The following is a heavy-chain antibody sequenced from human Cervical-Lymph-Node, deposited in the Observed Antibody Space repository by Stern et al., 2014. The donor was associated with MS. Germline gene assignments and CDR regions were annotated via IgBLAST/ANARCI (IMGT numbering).Heavy chain of an antibody. CDR1: GFPVSRDY. CDR3: ARDTSSPERSDW. V-gene: IGHV3-53*01. J-gene: IGHJ4*02. Sequence: EAQLVESGGGVIPPGGSLRLSCTASGFPVSRDYMTWVRQAPWKGLDWCSLITDVGSTFYSVSVKGRFTISRDDSKNTVYLHMTSLRAEDTAMYYCARDTSSPERSDWWGQGTLVTVSS. D-gene: IGHD1-1*01. CDR2: ITDVGST.